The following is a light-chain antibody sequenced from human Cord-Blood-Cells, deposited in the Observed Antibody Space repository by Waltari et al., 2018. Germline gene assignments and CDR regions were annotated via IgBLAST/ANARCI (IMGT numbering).Light chain of an antibody. CDR2: EVS. V-gene: IGLV2-8*01. J-gene: IGLJ1*01. Sequence: QSALTPPPSASGSPGQSVPISCTGTSRDVGRYNYVPWYQQHPGKAPKRMIYEVSKRPSGVPDRFSGSKSGNTASQTVSGLQAEDEADYYCSSYAGSNNYVFGTGTKVTVL. CDR3: SSYAGSNNYV. CDR1: SRDVGRYNY.